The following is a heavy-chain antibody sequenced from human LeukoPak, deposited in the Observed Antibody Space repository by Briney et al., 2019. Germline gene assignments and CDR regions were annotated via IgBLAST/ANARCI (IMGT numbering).Heavy chain of an antibody. V-gene: IGHV1-3*01. CDR1: GYTFTSYA. CDR3: ARASGWYERYFDY. D-gene: IGHD6-19*01. CDR2: INAGNGNT. Sequence: ASVKVSCKASGYTFTSYAMHWVRQAPGQRLEWMGWINAGNGNTKYSQKFQGRVTITRDTSASTAYMELSSLRSEDTAVYYCARASGWYERYFDYWGQGTLVTVSS. J-gene: IGHJ4*02.